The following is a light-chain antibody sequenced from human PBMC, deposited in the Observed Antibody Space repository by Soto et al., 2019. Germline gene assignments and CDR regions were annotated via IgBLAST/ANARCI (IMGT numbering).Light chain of an antibody. J-gene: IGKJ2*01. Sequence: EIVLTQSPAILSLSPGERATLSCRASQSIRTSLAWYQQKPGQAPRLLIYDASNRATGIPARFSGSGSGTDFTLTISSLEPEDFAVYYCQQRTNWPPLYAFGQGTKLEIK. V-gene: IGKV3-11*01. CDR2: DAS. CDR3: QQRTNWPPLYA. CDR1: QSIRTS.